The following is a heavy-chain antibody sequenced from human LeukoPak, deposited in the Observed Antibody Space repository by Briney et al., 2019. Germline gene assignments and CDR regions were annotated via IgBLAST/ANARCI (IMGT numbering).Heavy chain of an antibody. Sequence: GGSLRLSCAASGFTFSTYWMTWVRQAPGKGLEWVANMKRDGSEVYYANSVKGHFTISRDNANNSLYLQMNSLRAEDTAVYYCARYTEYYFDYWGQGTLVTVSS. CDR2: MKRDGSEV. V-gene: IGHV3-7*03. D-gene: IGHD2-2*02. CDR3: ARYTEYYFDY. CDR1: GFTFSTYW. J-gene: IGHJ4*02.